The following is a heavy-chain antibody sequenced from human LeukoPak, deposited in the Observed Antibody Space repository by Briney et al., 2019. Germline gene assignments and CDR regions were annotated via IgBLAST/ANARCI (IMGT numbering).Heavy chain of an antibody. Sequence: PGGSPRLSCVVSGFTFSSYEMNWVRQAPGKGLEWVANIKQDGSEKHYVDSVKGRFTISRDNTKNSLYLQMNSLRAEDTAVYYCARAYQLPLFWGQGTLVTVSS. D-gene: IGHD2-2*01. CDR2: IKQDGSEK. CDR3: ARAYQLPLF. CDR1: GFTFSSYE. J-gene: IGHJ4*02. V-gene: IGHV3-7*01.